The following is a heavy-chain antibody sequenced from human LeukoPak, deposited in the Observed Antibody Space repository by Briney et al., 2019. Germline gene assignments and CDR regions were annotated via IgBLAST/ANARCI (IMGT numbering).Heavy chain of an antibody. CDR3: AKDRGYGFDY. Sequence: GGSLRLSCAASGFTFINYGMYWVRQAPGKGLEWVTFIRYDGSNKYYADSVKGRFTISRDNSKNTLYLQMNRLRAEDTAVYYCAKDRGYGFDYWGQGTLVTVSS. D-gene: IGHD3-10*01. J-gene: IGHJ4*02. CDR1: GFTFINYG. V-gene: IGHV3-30*02. CDR2: IRYDGSNK.